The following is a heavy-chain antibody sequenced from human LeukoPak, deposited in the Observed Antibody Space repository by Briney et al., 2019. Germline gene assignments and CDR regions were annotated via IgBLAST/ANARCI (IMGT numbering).Heavy chain of an antibody. CDR1: GYTFTSLY. D-gene: IGHD3-22*01. CDR3: AGDSSGFYSNAFDI. V-gene: IGHV1-46*01. Sequence: ASVKVSCKTSGYTFTSLYIHWVRQAPGQGLKWMGIINPGGGFKINRQMFQDRVTMTRDTSTSTVYMELSSLRSEDTALYYCAGDSSGFYSNAFDIWGQGTMVTVSS. CDR2: INPGGGFK. J-gene: IGHJ3*02.